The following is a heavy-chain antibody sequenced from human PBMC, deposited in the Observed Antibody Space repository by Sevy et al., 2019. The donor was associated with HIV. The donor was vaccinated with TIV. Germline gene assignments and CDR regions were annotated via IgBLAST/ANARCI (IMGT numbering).Heavy chain of an antibody. CDR3: ARVNCGGDCYSYYYYGMDV. CDR1: GFTFSSYW. V-gene: IGHV3-7*01. J-gene: IGHJ6*02. CDR2: IKQDGSEK. D-gene: IGHD2-21*02. Sequence: GGSLRLSCAASGFTFSSYWMSWVRQAPGKGLEWVANIKQDGSEKYYVDSVKGRFTISRDNAKNSLYLQMNRLRAEDTSVYYCARVNCGGDCYSYYYYGMDVWGQGTTVTVSS.